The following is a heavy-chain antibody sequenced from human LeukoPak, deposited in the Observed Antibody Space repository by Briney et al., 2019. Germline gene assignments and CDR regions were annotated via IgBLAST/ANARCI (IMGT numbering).Heavy chain of an antibody. CDR1: GGSISSSSYY. J-gene: IGHJ4*02. CDR2: IYYSGST. CDR3: ARDGTAMVYDY. Sequence: SETLSLTCTVSGGSISSSSYYWGWIRQPPGKGLEWIGSIYYSGSTYYNPSLKSRVTISVDTSKNQFSLKLSSVTAADTAVYYCARDGTAMVYDYWGQGTLVTVSS. V-gene: IGHV4-39*07. D-gene: IGHD5-18*01.